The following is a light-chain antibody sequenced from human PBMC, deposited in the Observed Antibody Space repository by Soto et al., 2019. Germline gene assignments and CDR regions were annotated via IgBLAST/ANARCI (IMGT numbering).Light chain of an antibody. CDR2: EVT. J-gene: IGLJ3*02. V-gene: IGLV2-8*01. Sequence: QSALTQPPSASGSPGQSVTISCTGASSDVGGYNYVSWCQQHPGKAPKLMIYEVTKRPSGVPDRFSGSKSGNTASLTVPGLQAEDEADYYCSSYAGSNNLVFGGGTKVTVL. CDR3: SSYAGSNNLV. CDR1: SSDVGGYNY.